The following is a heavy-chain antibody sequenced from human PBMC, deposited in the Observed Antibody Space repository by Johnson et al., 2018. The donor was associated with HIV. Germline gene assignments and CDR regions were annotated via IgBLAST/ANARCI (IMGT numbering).Heavy chain of an antibody. CDR2: IRFDGSDK. CDR1: GFTFSSYG. D-gene: IGHD6-6*01. J-gene: IGHJ3*02. CDR3: ARVGESSSSLGAFDI. Sequence: QMQLVESGGGVVQPGGSLRLSCAASGFTFSSYGMHWVRQAPGKGLEWVAFIRFDGSDKYYADSVKGRFTISRDNSKNTLYLQMNSLRAEDTAVYYCARVGESSSSLGAFDIWGQGTMVTVSS. V-gene: IGHV3-30*02.